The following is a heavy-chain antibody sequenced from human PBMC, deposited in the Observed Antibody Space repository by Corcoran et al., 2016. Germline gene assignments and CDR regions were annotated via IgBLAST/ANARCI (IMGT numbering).Heavy chain of an antibody. CDR2: ISSSSSTI. Sequence: EVQLVESGGGLVQPGGSLRLSCAASGFTFSSYSMNWVRQAPGKGLEWVSYISSSSSTIYYADSVKGRFTISRDNAKNSLYLQMNSLRAEDTAVYYCARDHDFWSGYGPDWFDPWGQGTLVTVSS. V-gene: IGHV3-48*04. D-gene: IGHD3-3*01. J-gene: IGHJ5*02. CDR3: ARDHDFWSGYGPDWFDP. CDR1: GFTFSSYS.